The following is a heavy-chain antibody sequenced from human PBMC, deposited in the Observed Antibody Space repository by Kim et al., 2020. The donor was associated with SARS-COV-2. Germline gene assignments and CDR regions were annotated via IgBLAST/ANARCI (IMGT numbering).Heavy chain of an antibody. CDR3: ARRIPSQYSSGWYYYYYAMDV. CDR1: GYSFTSYW. CDR2: IYPGDSDT. V-gene: IGHV5-51*01. J-gene: IGHJ6*02. Sequence: GESLKISCKGSGYSFTSYWIGWVRQMPGKGLEWMGIIYPGDSDTRYSPSFQGQVTISADKSIGTAYLQWSSLKASDTAMYYCARRIPSQYSSGWYYYYYAMDVWGQGTTVTVSS. D-gene: IGHD6-19*01.